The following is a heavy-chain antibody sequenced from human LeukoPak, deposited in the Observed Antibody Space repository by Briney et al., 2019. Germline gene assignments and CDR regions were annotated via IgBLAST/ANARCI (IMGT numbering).Heavy chain of an antibody. Sequence: SETLSLTXAVYGGSFSGYYWSWIRQAPGKGLEWIGEINHSGSTNYNPSLKSRVTISVDTSKNQFSLKLSSVTAADTAVYYCARYDFWSGYYLDYWGQGTLVTVSS. CDR3: ARYDFWSGYYLDY. V-gene: IGHV4-34*01. J-gene: IGHJ4*02. D-gene: IGHD3-3*01. CDR1: GGSFSGYY. CDR2: INHSGST.